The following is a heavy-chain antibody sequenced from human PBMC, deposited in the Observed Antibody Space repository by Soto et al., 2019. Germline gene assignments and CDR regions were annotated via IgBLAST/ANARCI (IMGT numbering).Heavy chain of an antibody. J-gene: IGHJ4*02. D-gene: IGHD6-13*01. V-gene: IGHV4-59*05. CDR2: IYYSGST. CDR1: GGSVSSYY. CDR3: ATDSSSWPPEFDY. Sequence: SETLSLTCTVSGGSVSSYYWSWIRQSPGKGLEWIGSIYYSGSTYYSPSLKSRVTISVDTSKNQFSLKLSSVTAADTAVYYCATDSSSWPPEFDYWGQGTLVTVSS.